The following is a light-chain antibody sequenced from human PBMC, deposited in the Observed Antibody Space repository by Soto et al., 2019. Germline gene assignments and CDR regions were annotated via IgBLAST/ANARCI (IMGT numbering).Light chain of an antibody. Sequence: QSVLTQPASVSGSPVQSITISCTGTSSDGGGYNYVSWYQQHPGKAPKLMIYDVSNRPSGVSNRFSGSKSGNTASLTISGLQAEDEADYYCSSYTSSSLSFGTGTKVTVL. J-gene: IGLJ1*01. CDR2: DVS. V-gene: IGLV2-14*01. CDR1: SSDGGGYNY. CDR3: SSYTSSSLS.